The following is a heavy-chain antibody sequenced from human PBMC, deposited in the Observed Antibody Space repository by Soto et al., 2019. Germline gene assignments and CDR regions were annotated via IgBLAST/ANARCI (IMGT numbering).Heavy chain of an antibody. CDR2: IYHSGAT. CDR3: ARNGYYALDL. Sequence: QVQLQESGPGLVKPSGTLSLTCAVSGASISNDNWWSWVRQPPGKGLEWIGEIYHSGATNYNPSLTSRVTISVDTSKNQFSLKLTSVTAADTAVYFCARNGYYALDLWGPGEMVTVSS. CDR1: GASISNDNW. V-gene: IGHV4-4*02. D-gene: IGHD1-26*01. J-gene: IGHJ3*01.